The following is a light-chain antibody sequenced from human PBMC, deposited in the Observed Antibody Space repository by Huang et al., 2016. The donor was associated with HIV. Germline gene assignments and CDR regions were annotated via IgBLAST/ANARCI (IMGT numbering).Light chain of an antibody. CDR2: WAS. Sequence: IVMTQSPDSLAVSLGETATINCKSSQSLLFRSNNKNYVAWYQKKPGQPPTLLMSWASTRGSGVPSRFSGGGSGTDFTLTISSLQAEDVAVYFCQQYFDVPWTFGRGTKVEIK. CDR3: QQYFDVPWT. J-gene: IGKJ1*01. CDR1: QSLLFRSNNKNY. V-gene: IGKV4-1*01.